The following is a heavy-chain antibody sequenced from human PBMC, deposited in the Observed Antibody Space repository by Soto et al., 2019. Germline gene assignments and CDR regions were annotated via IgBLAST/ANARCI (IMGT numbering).Heavy chain of an antibody. V-gene: IGHV1-18*01. J-gene: IGHJ6*03. Sequence: QVQLVQSGAEVKKPGASVKVSCKASGYTFTSYGIIWVRQAPGQGLEWMGWISAYNGNTNYAQKLQGRVTMTTDTSTSTAYMELRSLRSDDTAVYYCARMSREYSGYDLYYYYYYMDVWGKGTTVTVSS. CDR2: ISAYNGNT. CDR1: GYTFTSYG. CDR3: ARMSREYSGYDLYYYYYYMDV. D-gene: IGHD5-12*01.